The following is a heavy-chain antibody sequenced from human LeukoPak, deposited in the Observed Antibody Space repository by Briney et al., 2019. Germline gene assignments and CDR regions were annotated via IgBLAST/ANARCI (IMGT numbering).Heavy chain of an antibody. CDR2: IRSKDNNYAT. Sequence: PGGSLRLSCAASGFSFSGSAIHWVRQASGKGLEWVGRIRSKDNNYATAYAASVKGGFTVSRDDSKNTAYLQMDSLKTEDTAVYYCTRQGGYSYGYPFDFWGQGTLVTVSS. D-gene: IGHD5-18*01. CDR3: TRQGGYSYGYPFDF. CDR1: GFSFSGSA. J-gene: IGHJ4*02. V-gene: IGHV3-73*01.